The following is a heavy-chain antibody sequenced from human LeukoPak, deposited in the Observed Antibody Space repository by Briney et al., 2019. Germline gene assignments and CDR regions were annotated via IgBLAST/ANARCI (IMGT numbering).Heavy chain of an antibody. D-gene: IGHD3-10*01. CDR3: ERGSESV. J-gene: IGHJ6*04. Sequence: GGSLRLSCAASGLTFSSYSMSWVRQAPGKGLEWVSSICSSSSYIYYADSVKGRSTTSSDNAKNSLYMHMNSLRAEATAVCYSERGSESVWGKGTTVTVSS. CDR1: GLTFSSYS. CDR2: ICSSSSYI. V-gene: IGHV3-21*01.